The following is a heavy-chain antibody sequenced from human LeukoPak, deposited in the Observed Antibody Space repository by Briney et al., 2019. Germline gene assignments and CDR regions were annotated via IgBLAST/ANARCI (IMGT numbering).Heavy chain of an antibody. D-gene: IGHD1-26*01. CDR3: AMGATTPNDAFDI. CDR1: GYTFTSYA. J-gene: IGHJ3*02. Sequence: ASVKVSCKASGYTFTSYAMNWVRQAPGQGLEWMGWISAYNGNTNYAQKLQGRVTMTTDTSTSTAYMELRSLRSDDTAVYYCAMGATTPNDAFDIWGQGTMVTVSS. V-gene: IGHV1-18*01. CDR2: ISAYNGNT.